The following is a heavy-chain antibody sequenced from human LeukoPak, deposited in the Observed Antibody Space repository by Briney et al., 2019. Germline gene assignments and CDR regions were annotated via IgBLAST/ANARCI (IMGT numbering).Heavy chain of an antibody. V-gene: IGHV3-33*01. Sequence: AGGSLRLSCAASGFTFSSYGMHWVRQAPGKGLEWVAVIWYDGSNKYYADSVKGRFTISRDNSKNTLYLQMNSLRAEDTAVYYCARSRGYSYSGHAFDIWGQGTMVTVSS. D-gene: IGHD5-18*01. J-gene: IGHJ3*02. CDR3: ARSRGYSYSGHAFDI. CDR2: IWYDGSNK. CDR1: GFTFSSYG.